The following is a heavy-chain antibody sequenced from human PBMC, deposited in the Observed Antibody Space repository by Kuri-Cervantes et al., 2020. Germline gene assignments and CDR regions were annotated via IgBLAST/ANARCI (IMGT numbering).Heavy chain of an antibody. V-gene: IGHV3-48*02. CDR1: GFTFSSYS. CDR3: AGDVADRSWYLGYYYYGMDV. J-gene: IGHJ6*02. D-gene: IGHD6-13*01. CDR2: ISSSSSTI. Sequence: GGSLRLSCAASGFTFSSYSMNWVRQAPGKGLEWVSYISSSSSTIYYADSVKGRFTISRDNAKNSLYLQMNSLRDEDTAVYYCAGDVADRSWYLGYYYYGMDVWGQGTTVTVSS.